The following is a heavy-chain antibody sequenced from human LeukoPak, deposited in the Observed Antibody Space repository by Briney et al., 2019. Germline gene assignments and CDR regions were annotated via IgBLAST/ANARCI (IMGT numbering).Heavy chain of an antibody. CDR1: GSTFSSYA. CDR2: IGGSGGST. Sequence: PGGSLRLSCAASGSTFSSYAMSWVRQAPGKGLEWVSSIGGSGGSTYYADSVKGRFTISIDNSKNTLFLQMNSLRAEDTAVFYCAKASSGWYFDPFDYWGQGTLVTVSS. CDR3: AKASSGWYFDPFDY. D-gene: IGHD6-19*01. V-gene: IGHV3-23*01. J-gene: IGHJ4*02.